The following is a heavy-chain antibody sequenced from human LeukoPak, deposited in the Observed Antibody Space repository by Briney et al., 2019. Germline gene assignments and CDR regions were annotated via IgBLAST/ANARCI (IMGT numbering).Heavy chain of an antibody. CDR1: GYTLTELS. D-gene: IGHD2-2*01. CDR2: FDPEDGET. V-gene: IGHV1-24*01. J-gene: IGHJ4*02. Sequence: ASVKVSCKVSGYTLTELSMHWVRQAPGKGLEWMGGFDPEDGETIYAQKFQGGVTMTEDTSTDTAYMELSRLRSEDTAVYYCATVADCSSTSCYSLFDGGQGTLVTVSS. CDR3: ATVADCSSTSCYSLFD.